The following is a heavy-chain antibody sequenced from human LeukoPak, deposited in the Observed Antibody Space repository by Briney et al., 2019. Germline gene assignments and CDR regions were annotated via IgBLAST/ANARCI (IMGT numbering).Heavy chain of an antibody. D-gene: IGHD3-22*01. CDR1: GGTFSSYA. CDR2: IIPIFGTA. Sequence: ASVKVSCKASGGTFSSYAISWVRQAPGQGLEWMGRIIPIFGTANYAQKFQGRVTITTDESTSTACMELSSLRSEDTAVYYCARVRDDSSGPGFDYWGQGTLVTVSS. V-gene: IGHV1-69*05. J-gene: IGHJ4*02. CDR3: ARVRDDSSGPGFDY.